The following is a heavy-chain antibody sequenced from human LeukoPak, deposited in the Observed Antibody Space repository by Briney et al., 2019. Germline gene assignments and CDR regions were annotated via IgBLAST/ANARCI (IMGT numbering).Heavy chain of an antibody. V-gene: IGHV3-21*01. J-gene: IGHJ3*02. CDR2: IDTDGTYI. CDR1: GFTFSSYS. CDR3: ARDYFNAFDI. D-gene: IGHD2/OR15-2a*01. Sequence: PGGSLRLSCAASGFTFSSYSMNWVRQTPGKGLEWISSIDTDGTYIHYADSVRGRFTISRDNAKNSVYLQMNSLRAEDTAVYYCARDYFNAFDIWGQGTMVTVSS.